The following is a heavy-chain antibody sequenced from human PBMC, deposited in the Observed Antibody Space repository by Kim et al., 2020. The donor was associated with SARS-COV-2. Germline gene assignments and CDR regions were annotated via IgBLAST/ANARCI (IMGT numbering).Heavy chain of an antibody. V-gene: IGHV4-59*01. Sequence: PSLKSRVTIPVDTSKNQFSLKLSSVTAADTAVYYCARSAHYDGSGSPFDYWGQGTLVTVSS. J-gene: IGHJ4*02. CDR3: ARSAHYDGSGSPFDY. D-gene: IGHD3-10*01.